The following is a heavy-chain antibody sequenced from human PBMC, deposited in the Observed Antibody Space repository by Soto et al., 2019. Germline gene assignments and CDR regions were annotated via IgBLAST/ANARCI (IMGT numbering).Heavy chain of an antibody. V-gene: IGHV4-59*08. CDR2: IYYSGST. CDR1: GGSISSYY. Sequence: SETLSLTCTVSGGSISSYYWSWIRQPPGKGLEWIGYIYYSGSTNYNPSLKSRVTISVDTSKNQFSLKLSSVTAADTAVYYCARLEYPGSNNYYYYYYMDVWGKGTTVTVSS. D-gene: IGHD3-10*01. J-gene: IGHJ6*03. CDR3: ARLEYPGSNNYYYYYYMDV.